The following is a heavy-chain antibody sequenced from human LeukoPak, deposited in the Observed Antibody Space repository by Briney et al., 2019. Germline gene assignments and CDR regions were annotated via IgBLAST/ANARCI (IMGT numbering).Heavy chain of an antibody. CDR2: IKQDGSEK. J-gene: IGHJ4*02. CDR1: GFTFSSYW. Sequence: GGSLRLSCAASGFTFSSYWMSWVRQAPGKGLEWVANIKQDGSEKYYVDSVKGRFTISRDNAKNSLYLQMNSLRAEDTAVYYCARDRNYYDSSGYWVFDYWGQGTLVTVSS. V-gene: IGHV3-7*01. D-gene: IGHD3-22*01. CDR3: ARDRNYYDSSGYWVFDY.